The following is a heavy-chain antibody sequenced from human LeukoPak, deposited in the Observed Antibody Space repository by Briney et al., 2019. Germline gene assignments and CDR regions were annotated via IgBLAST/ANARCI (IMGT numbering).Heavy chain of an antibody. Sequence: PGGSLRLSCAASGFTFSSYGMHWVRQAPGKGLEWVAVIWYDGSNKYYADSVKGRFTISRDNSKNTLYLQMNSLRAEDTAVYYCARAAVIRVLHYFNYGGQGPLATVS. D-gene: IGHD3-22*01. J-gene: IGHJ4*02. CDR3: ARAAVIRVLHYFNY. CDR1: GFTFSSYG. CDR2: IWYDGSNK. V-gene: IGHV3-33*01.